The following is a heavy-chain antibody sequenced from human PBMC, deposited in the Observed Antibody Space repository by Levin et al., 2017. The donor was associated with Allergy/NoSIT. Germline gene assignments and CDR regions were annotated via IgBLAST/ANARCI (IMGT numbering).Heavy chain of an antibody. CDR2: ISGSGTTI. Sequence: GESLKISCAASGFTFSDYYMSWIRQAPGKGLEWVSYISGSGTTIYYADSVKGRFAISRDNAKNSLYLQMNSLRAEDTAFYYCATSGVTTVTTGLDYWGQGTLVTVSS. CDR1: GFTFSDYY. V-gene: IGHV3-11*01. J-gene: IGHJ4*02. D-gene: IGHD4-17*01. CDR3: ATSGVTTVTTGLDY.